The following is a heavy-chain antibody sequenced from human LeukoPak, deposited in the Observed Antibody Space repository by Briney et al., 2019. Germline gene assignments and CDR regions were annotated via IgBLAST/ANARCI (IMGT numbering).Heavy chain of an antibody. CDR3: ASESSSPYGMDV. CDR1: GYTFTSYY. D-gene: IGHD6-13*01. Sequence: GASVKVSCKASGYTFTSYYMHWVRQAPGQGLEWMGIINPSGGSTSYAQKFQGRVTMTRDTFTSTVYMELSSLRSEDTAVYYCASESSSPYGMDVWGQGTTVTVSS. V-gene: IGHV1-46*01. J-gene: IGHJ6*02. CDR2: INPSGGST.